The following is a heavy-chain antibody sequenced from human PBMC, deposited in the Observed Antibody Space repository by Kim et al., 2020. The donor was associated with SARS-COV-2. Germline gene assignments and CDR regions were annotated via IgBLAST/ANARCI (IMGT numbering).Heavy chain of an antibody. D-gene: IGHD3-10*01. CDR3: ASRITMVRGVITPSRYFDL. Sequence: SETLSLTCAVYGGSFSGYYWSWIRQPPGKGLEWIGEINHSGSTNYNPSLKSRVTISVDTSKNQFSLKLSSVTAADTAVYYCASRITMVRGVITPSRYFDLWGRGTLVTVSS. CDR1: GGSFSGYY. V-gene: IGHV4-34*01. J-gene: IGHJ2*01. CDR2: INHSGST.